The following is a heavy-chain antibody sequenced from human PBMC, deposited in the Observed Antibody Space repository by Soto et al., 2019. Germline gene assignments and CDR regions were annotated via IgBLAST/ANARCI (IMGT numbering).Heavy chain of an antibody. CDR2: IGGSGGGI. V-gene: IGHV3-21*01. J-gene: IGHJ4*02. Sequence: PGGSLRLSCVASGFTFSTYALNWVRQAPGKGLEWVSAIGGSGGGIYYADSVKGRFTISRDIAKNTLYLQMNSLRAEDTAVYYCARAVSNWYRGVDYWGQGTLVTVSS. CDR3: ARAVSNWYRGVDY. CDR1: GFTFSTYA. D-gene: IGHD4-4*01.